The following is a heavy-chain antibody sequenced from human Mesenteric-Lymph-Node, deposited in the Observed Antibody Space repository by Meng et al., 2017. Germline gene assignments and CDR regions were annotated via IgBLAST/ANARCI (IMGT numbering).Heavy chain of an antibody. V-gene: IGHV1-18*01. Sequence: ASVKVSCKASGYTFTSYGISWVRQAPGQGLEWVGWISAHNVDTKYAPKVQGRAAISTDTSTSTAYLELRSLTSDDTAVYYCARGGLRAYWGQGTLVTVSS. J-gene: IGHJ4*02. CDR1: GYTFTSYG. D-gene: IGHD3-16*01. CDR3: ARGGLRAY. CDR2: ISAHNVDT.